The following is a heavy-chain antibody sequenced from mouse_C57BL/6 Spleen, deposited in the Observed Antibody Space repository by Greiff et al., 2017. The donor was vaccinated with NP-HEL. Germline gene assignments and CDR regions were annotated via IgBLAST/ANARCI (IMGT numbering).Heavy chain of an antibody. CDR1: GYAFTNYL. Sequence: QVQLQQSGAELVRPGTSVKVSCKASGYAFTNYLIEWVKQRPGQGLEWIGVINPGSGGTNYNEKFKGKATLTADKSSSTAYMQLSSLTSEDSAVYFCARSYDGYPVDYWGQGTTLTVSS. V-gene: IGHV1-54*01. D-gene: IGHD2-3*01. J-gene: IGHJ2*01. CDR2: INPGSGGT. CDR3: ARSYDGYPVDY.